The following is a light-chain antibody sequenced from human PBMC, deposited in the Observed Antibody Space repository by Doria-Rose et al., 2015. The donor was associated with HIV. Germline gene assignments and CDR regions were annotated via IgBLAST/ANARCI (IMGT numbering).Light chain of an antibody. J-gene: IGKJ1*01. CDR1: QSFSRTY. V-gene: IGKV3-20*01. CDR2: DGS. Sequence: TQSPGTLSLSPGERATLSCRASQSFSRTYLAWYQQKPGQAPSLLIYDGSTSATGIPDRFSASWSGTDFTLTINRLEPEDFALYYCHQYGTSWTFGQGTKVEI. CDR3: HQYGTSWT.